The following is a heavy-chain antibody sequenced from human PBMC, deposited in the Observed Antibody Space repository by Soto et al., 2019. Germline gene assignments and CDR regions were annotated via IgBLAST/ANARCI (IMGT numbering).Heavy chain of an antibody. CDR3: ARRSDTGGYYYYYGMDV. V-gene: IGHV3-21*01. CDR1: GFTFSSYS. J-gene: IGHJ6*02. CDR2: ISSSSSYR. D-gene: IGHD3-16*01. Sequence: GGSLRLSCAASGFTFSSYSMNWVRQAPGKGLEWVSSISSSSSYRYYADSVKGRFTISRDNAKNSLYLQMNSLRAEDTAVYYCARRSDTGGYYYYYGMDVWGQGTTVTVSS.